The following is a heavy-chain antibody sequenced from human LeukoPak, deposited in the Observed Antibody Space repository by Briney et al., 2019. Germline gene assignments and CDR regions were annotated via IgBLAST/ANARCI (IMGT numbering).Heavy chain of an antibody. V-gene: IGHV3-15*01. CDR2: VKGKADGGTT. D-gene: IGHD7-27*01. Sequence: KTGGSLRLSCAASGFTFTNAWMSWVRQAPGKGLEWVGRVKGKADGGTTGYAAPVKGRFTISRDDSSNTMYLQMSSLKTEDTAMYYCTTHILTGDFDYWGQGTLVTVSS. CDR1: GFTFTNAW. CDR3: TTHILTGDFDY. J-gene: IGHJ4*02.